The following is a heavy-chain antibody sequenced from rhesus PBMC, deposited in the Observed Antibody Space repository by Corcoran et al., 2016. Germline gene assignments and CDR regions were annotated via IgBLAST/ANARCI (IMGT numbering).Heavy chain of an antibody. CDR1: GFTFRAFW. J-gene: IGHJ4*01. CDR3: ADLDRY. V-gene: IGHV3S42*01. CDR2: IKSGGRNT. Sequence: HLVESGGGLEKPGGSLTLSCAASGFTFRAFWMTLIRQTPGKGLEWISTIKSGGRNTYYADSVKGRFTISRDNSKNTLSLQMNSLRPEDTAIYYCADLDRYGGQGVLVTVSS.